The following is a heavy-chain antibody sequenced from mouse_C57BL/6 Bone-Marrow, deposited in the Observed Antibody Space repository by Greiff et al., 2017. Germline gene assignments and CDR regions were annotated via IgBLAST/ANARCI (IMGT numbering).Heavy chain of an antibody. Sequence: QVQLQQPVAELVKPGASVTLSCKASGYTFTSYWMHWVKQRPGQGLEWIGMIHPNSGSTNYNEKFKSKATLTVDKSSSTAYMQLSSLTSEDSAVYYCAREDGYYIYYYAMDYWGQGTSVTVSS. J-gene: IGHJ4*01. D-gene: IGHD2-3*01. V-gene: IGHV1-64*01. CDR1: GYTFTSYW. CDR2: IHPNSGST. CDR3: AREDGYYIYYYAMDY.